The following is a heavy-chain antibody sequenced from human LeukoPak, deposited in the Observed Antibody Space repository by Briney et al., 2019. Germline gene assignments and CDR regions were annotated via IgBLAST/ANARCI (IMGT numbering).Heavy chain of an antibody. Sequence: PGGSLRLSCAASGFTFSSYSMNWVRQAPGKGLEWVANIKQDGSEKYYVDSVKGRFTISRDNAKNSLYLQMNSLTTEDTAVYYCARDYRSSSGRSIDYWGQGTLVPVSS. CDR2: IKQDGSEK. CDR3: ARDYRSSSGRSIDY. V-gene: IGHV3-7*01. CDR1: GFTFSSYS. J-gene: IGHJ4*02. D-gene: IGHD6-6*01.